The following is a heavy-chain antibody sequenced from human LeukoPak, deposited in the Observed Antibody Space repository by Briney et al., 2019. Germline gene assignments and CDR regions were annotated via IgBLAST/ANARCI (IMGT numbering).Heavy chain of an antibody. CDR1: GGSISSSSYY. V-gene: IGHV4-39*07. D-gene: IGHD6-13*01. J-gene: IGHJ4*02. CDR3: ARDFHPIAAAGTPSDY. Sequence: SETLSLTCTVSGGSISSSSYYWGWIRQPPGKGPEWIGSIYYSGSTYYNPSLKSRVTISVDTSKNQFSLKLSSVTAADTAVYYCARDFHPIAAAGTPSDYWGQGTLVTVSS. CDR2: IYYSGST.